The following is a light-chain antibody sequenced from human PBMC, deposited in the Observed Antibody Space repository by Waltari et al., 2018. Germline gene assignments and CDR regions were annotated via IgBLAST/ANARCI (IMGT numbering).Light chain of an antibody. J-gene: IGKJ4*01. CDR1: QSISNW. CDR2: KAS. Sequence: DIQMTQSPSTLSASVGDRFTITCRASQSISNWLAWYQQKPGKAPKLLIYKASTLESGVPSRFSGSGSGTEFTLTISSLQPDDFATYYCQQYNSYSLLTFGGGTK. CDR3: QQYNSYSLLT. V-gene: IGKV1-5*03.